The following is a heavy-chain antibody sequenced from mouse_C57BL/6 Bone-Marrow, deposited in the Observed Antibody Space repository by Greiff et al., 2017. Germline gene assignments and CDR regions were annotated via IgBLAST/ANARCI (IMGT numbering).Heavy chain of an antibody. CDR3: ASCYYGSSYWYFDV. J-gene: IGHJ1*03. V-gene: IGHV7-3*01. D-gene: IGHD1-1*01. Sequence: EVHLVESGGGLVQPGGSLSLSCAASGFTFTDYYMSWVRQPPGKALEWLGFIRNKANGYTTEYSASVKGRFTISRDNSQSILYLQMNALRAEDSATYYCASCYYGSSYWYFDVWGTGTTVTVSS. CDR1: GFTFTDYY. CDR2: IRNKANGYTT.